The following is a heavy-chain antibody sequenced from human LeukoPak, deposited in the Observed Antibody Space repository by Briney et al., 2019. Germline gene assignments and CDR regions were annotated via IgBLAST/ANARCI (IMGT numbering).Heavy chain of an antibody. V-gene: IGHV3-7*01. Sequence: PGGSLRLHCAASGFLFGNHWMSWVRQAPGKGLEWVADIKQGGSEKVYVDAVKGRFTIFRDDAKNSLSLQMDSLRPEDTAIYYCARGPTYGSRCDFLDSWGQGTRVTVSS. CDR3: ARGPTYGSRCDFLDS. CDR2: IKQGGSEK. D-gene: IGHD3-10*01. J-gene: IGHJ5*01. CDR1: GFLFGNHW.